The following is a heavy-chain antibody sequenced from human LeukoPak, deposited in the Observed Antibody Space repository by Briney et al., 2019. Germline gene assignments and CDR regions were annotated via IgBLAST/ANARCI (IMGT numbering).Heavy chain of an antibody. CDR1: GGSFSGCY. CDR3: ALRDDDAFDI. V-gene: IGHV4-34*01. J-gene: IGHJ3*02. Sequence: SETLSLTCAVYGGSFSGCYWSWIRQPPGKGLEWIGEINHSGSTNYNPSLKSRVTISVDTSKNQFSLKLSSVTAADTAVYYCALRDDDAFDIWGQGTMVTVSS. CDR2: INHSGST.